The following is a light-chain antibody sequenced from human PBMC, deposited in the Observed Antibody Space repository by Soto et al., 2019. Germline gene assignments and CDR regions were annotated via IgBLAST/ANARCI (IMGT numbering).Light chain of an antibody. Sequence: QSALTQPASVSGSPGQSITISCTGTSSDVGGYNYVSWYQQHPGKAPKLMIYDVSNRPSGVSNRFSGSKSGNTASLTISGLQAEDEADYYCSSYTSSSTLVFAVGTKVTVL. CDR1: SSDVGGYNY. V-gene: IGLV2-14*01. CDR2: DVS. CDR3: SSYTSSSTLV. J-gene: IGLJ2*01.